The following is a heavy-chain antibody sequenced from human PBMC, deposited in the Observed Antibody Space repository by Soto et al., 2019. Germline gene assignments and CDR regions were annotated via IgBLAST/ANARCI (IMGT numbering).Heavy chain of an antibody. Sequence: VQLHESGPELVKPSGTLSLSCAVSGGPITSSNWWSWVREPPGKGLEWIGKISHSDTNDYNPSLKGRVTISVDRSKDQFFLNVRSVTAADTAIYYCARDYDGLDYWGQGILITVSS. V-gene: IGHV4-4*02. J-gene: IGHJ4*02. CDR3: ARDYDGLDY. CDR2: ISHSDTN. D-gene: IGHD3-16*01. CDR1: GGPITSSNW.